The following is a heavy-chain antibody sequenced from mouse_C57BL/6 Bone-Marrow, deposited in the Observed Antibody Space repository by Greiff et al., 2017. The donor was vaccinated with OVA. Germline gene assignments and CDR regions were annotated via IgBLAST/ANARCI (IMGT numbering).Heavy chain of an antibody. CDR3: ARPSPYYYGSSPFAY. CDR1: GYTFTSYW. Sequence: QVQLQQPGAELVKPGASVKLSCKASGYTFTSYWMQWVKQRPGQGLEWIGEIDPSDSYTNYNQKFKGKATLTVDTSSSTAYMQRSSLTSEDSAVYYCARPSPYYYGSSPFAYWGQGTLVTVSA. V-gene: IGHV1-50*01. CDR2: IDPSDSYT. J-gene: IGHJ3*01. D-gene: IGHD1-1*01.